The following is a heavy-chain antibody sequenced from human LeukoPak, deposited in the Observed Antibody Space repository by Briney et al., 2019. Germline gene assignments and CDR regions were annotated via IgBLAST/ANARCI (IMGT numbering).Heavy chain of an antibody. CDR3: ARRSAIDYYIDV. V-gene: IGHV4-31*03. Sequence: PSETPSLTCTVSGGSISSGGYYWSWIRQHPGKGLEWIGYIYYSGSTYYNPSLKSRVTISVDTSKNQFSLKLSSVTAADTAVYYCARRSAIDYYIDVWGRGTTVTVSS. CDR1: GGSISSGGYY. D-gene: IGHD6-6*01. CDR2: IYYSGST. J-gene: IGHJ6*03.